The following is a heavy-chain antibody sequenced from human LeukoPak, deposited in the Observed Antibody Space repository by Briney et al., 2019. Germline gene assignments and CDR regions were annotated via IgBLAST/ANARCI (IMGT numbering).Heavy chain of an antibody. Sequence: GGSLRLSCAASGFTFSSYAFHWVRQAPGKGLEWLAVISYDGNNRYYADSVKGRSTTSKDNSKNTLYLQMNSLTAEDTAVYYCARADSSSWHNFDYWGQGTLVTVSS. J-gene: IGHJ4*02. D-gene: IGHD6-13*01. CDR3: ARADSSSWHNFDY. CDR2: ISYDGNNR. V-gene: IGHV3-30-3*01. CDR1: GFTFSSYA.